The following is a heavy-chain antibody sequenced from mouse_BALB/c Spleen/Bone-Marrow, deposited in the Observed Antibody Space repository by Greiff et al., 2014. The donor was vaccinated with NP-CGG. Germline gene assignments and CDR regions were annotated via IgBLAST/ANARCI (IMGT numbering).Heavy chain of an antibody. CDR2: IRNRANGYTT. D-gene: IGHD4-1*01. Sequence: EVQLQESGGGLVQPGGSLSLSCATSGFTFTDYYMNWVRQPPGKALEWLGFIRNRANGYTTEYSASVKGRFTISRDNSQSILYLQMNTLRAEDSAAYYCTRARLGRYFDVWGAGTTVTVSS. CDR3: TRARLGRYFDV. V-gene: IGHV7-3*02. J-gene: IGHJ1*01. CDR1: GFTFTDYY.